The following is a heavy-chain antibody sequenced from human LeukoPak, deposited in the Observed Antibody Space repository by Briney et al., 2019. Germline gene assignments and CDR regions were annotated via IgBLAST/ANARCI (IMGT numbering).Heavy chain of an antibody. Sequence: SETMSLTCAVSGYSITTGRYWGWIRQPPGKGLEWIGSVYHSGSTYYNPSLKSRVTISVDTSKNQFSLNLRSVTAADTAVYYCARSLSTAGIDYWGQGTLVTVSS. V-gene: IGHV4-38-2*01. J-gene: IGHJ4*02. CDR3: ARSLSTAGIDY. D-gene: IGHD2-2*01. CDR1: GYSITTGRY. CDR2: VYHSGST.